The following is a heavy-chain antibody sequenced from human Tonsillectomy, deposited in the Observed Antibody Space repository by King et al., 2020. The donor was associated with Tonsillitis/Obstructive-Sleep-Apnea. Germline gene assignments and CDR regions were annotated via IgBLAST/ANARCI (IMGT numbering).Heavy chain of an antibody. Sequence: MQLQESGPGLVKPSETLSLTCTVSGGSINSSSYYWGWVRQPPRKGLEWIGSIYYTVATSYNPSLKSRVTIYVDTSQKQFSLKLSSVTAADTAVYYRARHLYFYDTSGYSQFDPWGQGTLVTVSS. CDR1: GGSINSSSYY. D-gene: IGHD3-22*01. CDR3: ARHLYFYDTSGYSQFDP. J-gene: IGHJ5*02. V-gene: IGHV4-39*01. CDR2: IYYTVAT.